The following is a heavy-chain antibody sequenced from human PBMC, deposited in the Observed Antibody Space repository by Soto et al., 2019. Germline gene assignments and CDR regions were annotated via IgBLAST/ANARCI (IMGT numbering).Heavy chain of an antibody. CDR2: TYYRSRWYS. V-gene: IGHV6-1*01. J-gene: IGHJ6*02. CDR3: ARSEEDSDYYYYGMDV. CDR1: GDTVSSNSVA. Sequence: RSQTLSLTCVCSGDTVSSNSVAWNWVRQSPSRGLEWLGRTYYRSRWYSDCAVSVRSRIDINADTSKNQVSLQLNSVTPEDTAVYYCARSEEDSDYYYYGMDVWGQGTTVTVSS. D-gene: IGHD2-15*01.